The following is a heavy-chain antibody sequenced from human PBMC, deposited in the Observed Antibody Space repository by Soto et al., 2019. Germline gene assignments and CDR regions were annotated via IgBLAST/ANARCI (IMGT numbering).Heavy chain of an antibody. V-gene: IGHV3-33*01. CDR3: ARGRLYSSSSLYFDY. J-gene: IGHJ4*02. Sequence: GGSLRLSCAASGFTFSSYGMHWVRQAPGKGLEWVAVIWYDGSNKYYADSVKGRFTISRDNSKNTLYLQMNSLRAEDTAVYYCARGRLYSSSSLYFDYWGQGTLVTVSS. D-gene: IGHD6-6*01. CDR1: GFTFSSYG. CDR2: IWYDGSNK.